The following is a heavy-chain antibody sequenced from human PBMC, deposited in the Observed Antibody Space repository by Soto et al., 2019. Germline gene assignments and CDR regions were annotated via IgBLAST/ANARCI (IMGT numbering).Heavy chain of an antibody. V-gene: IGHV3-30*03. Sequence: VGSLRLSCAASGFPFSSYGMHWVRQAPGKGLEWVAVISYDGFNKYYADSVKGRFTISRDNSKNTLYMQMNSLRAEDTAVYYCARDRVGGDQYYYYYYGTDVWGQGTTVTVSS. J-gene: IGHJ6*02. D-gene: IGHD3-16*01. CDR2: ISYDGFNK. CDR1: GFPFSSYG. CDR3: ARDRVGGDQYYYYYYGTDV.